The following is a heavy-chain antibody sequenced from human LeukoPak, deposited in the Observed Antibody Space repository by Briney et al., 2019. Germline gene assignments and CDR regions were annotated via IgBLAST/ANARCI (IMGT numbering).Heavy chain of an antibody. CDR2: IDISGSVI. J-gene: IGHJ4*02. V-gene: IGHV3-21*04. CDR1: GFTFTTYN. D-gene: IGHD2-8*01. Sequence: GGSLRLSCAASGFTFTTYNMNWVRQAPGRGLEGVSSIDISGSVIRYADALKGRFTISRDNAKNSLYLQMNSLRAEDTAVYYCAGGDCPDGACPFAYWGQGALVTVSS. CDR3: AGGDCPDGACPFAY.